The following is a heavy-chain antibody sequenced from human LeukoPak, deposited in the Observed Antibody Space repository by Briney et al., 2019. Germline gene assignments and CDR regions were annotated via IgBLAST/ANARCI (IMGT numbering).Heavy chain of an antibody. J-gene: IGHJ6*02. D-gene: IGHD1-26*01. CDR1: GYTFTGYY. CDR3: ASPGSYHAARTYYGMDV. V-gene: IGHV1-2*02. Sequence: ASVKVPCKASGYTFTGYYMHWVRQAPGQGLEWMGWINPNSGGTNYAQKFQGRVTMTRDTSISTAYMELSRLRSDDTAVYYCASPGSYHAARTYYGMDVWGQGTTVTVSS. CDR2: INPNSGGT.